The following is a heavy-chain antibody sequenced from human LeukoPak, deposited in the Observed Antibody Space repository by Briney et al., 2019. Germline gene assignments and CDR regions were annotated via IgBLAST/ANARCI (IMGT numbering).Heavy chain of an antibody. CDR3: ARDGGFDFWSGYYYYGMDV. CDR2: ISSSGSTI. D-gene: IGHD3-3*01. V-gene: IGHV3-11*01. CDR1: GFTFSDYY. J-gene: IGHJ6*02. Sequence: PGGSLRLSCAASGFTFSDYYMSWIRQAPGKGLEWVSYISSSGSTIYYADSVKGRFTISRDNAENSLYLQMNSLRAEDTAVYYCARDGGFDFWSGYYYYGMDVWGQGTTVTVSS.